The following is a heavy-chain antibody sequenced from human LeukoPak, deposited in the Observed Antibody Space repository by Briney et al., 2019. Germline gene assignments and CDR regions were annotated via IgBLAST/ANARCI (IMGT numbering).Heavy chain of an antibody. CDR2: ISSSGSTI. D-gene: IGHD3-3*01. J-gene: IGHJ4*02. Sequence: AGGSLRLSCAASGFSSIDYYMRWISQAPGKGLEWVSYISSSGSTIYYADSVKGRFTISRDNAKNSLYLQMNSLRAEDTAVYYCASELNYYDFWSCYYTGGDYFDYWGQGTLVTVSS. CDR3: ASELNYYDFWSCYYTGGDYFDY. V-gene: IGHV3-11*01. CDR1: GFSSIDYY.